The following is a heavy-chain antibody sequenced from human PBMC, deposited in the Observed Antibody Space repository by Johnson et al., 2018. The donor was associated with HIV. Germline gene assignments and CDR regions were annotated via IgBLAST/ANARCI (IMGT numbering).Heavy chain of an antibody. CDR3: ARGREDS. V-gene: IGHV3-74*02. J-gene: IGHJ3*01. CDR2: TNNDGSTT. CDR1: GLSFSRSW. D-gene: IGHD1-26*01. Sequence: VQLVESGGGVVQPGRSLRLSCAASGLSFSRSWMHWVRQAPGKGLVWVSRTNNDGSTTTYADSVKGRFTVSRDKVKNTLHLQMNTLRADDTGVYFCARGREDSWGQGTMVTVSS.